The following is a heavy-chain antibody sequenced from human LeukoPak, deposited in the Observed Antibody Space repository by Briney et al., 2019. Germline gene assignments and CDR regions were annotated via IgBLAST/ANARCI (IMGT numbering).Heavy chain of an antibody. V-gene: IGHV4-4*09. CDR1: GASIRNYY. Sequence: PSETLSLTCTVSGASIRNYYWSWIRQTPEKGLEWMGYIHATGGSNYYPSLKSRLTVSIDTSRNQLSLKLTSVTAADTAVYYCARQAYYYGMDVWGQGTTVTVSS. CDR2: IHATGGS. J-gene: IGHJ6*02. CDR3: ARQAYYYGMDV.